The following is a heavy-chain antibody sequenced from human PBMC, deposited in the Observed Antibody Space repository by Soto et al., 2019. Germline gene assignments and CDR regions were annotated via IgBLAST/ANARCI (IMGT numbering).Heavy chain of an antibody. CDR2: IYHSGST. Sequence: PSETLSLTCAVSGGSISSGGYSWSWIRQPPGKGLEWIGYIYHSGSTYYNPSLKSRVTISVDRSKNQFSLKLSSVTAADTAVYYCASMDSYGYIFDYRGQGTLVTVSS. CDR3: ASMDSYGYIFDY. D-gene: IGHD5-18*01. CDR1: GGSISSGGYS. J-gene: IGHJ4*02. V-gene: IGHV4-30-2*01.